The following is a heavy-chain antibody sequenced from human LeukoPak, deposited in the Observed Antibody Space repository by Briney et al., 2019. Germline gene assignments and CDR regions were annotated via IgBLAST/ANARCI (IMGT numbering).Heavy chain of an antibody. CDR3: ATAGVPVAAYYDYVWGSYRYSGRRGFDY. J-gene: IGHJ4*02. V-gene: IGHV1-18*01. D-gene: IGHD3-16*02. CDR1: GYTFTSYG. CDR2: ISAYNGNT. Sequence: ASVKVSCKASGYTFTSYGISWVRQAPGQGLEWVGWISAYNGNTNYAQKLQGRVTMTTDTSTSTAYMELRSLRSDDTAVYYCATAGVPVAAYYDYVWGSYRYSGRRGFDYWGQGTLVTVSS.